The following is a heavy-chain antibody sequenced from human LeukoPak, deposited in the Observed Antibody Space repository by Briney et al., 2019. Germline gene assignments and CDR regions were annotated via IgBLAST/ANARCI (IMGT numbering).Heavy chain of an antibody. Sequence: PGRSLRLSCAASGFTFSSYGMHWVRQAPGKGLEWVAVIWYDGSNKYYADSVKGRFTISRDNSKNTLYLQMNSLRAEDTAVYYCARDRNPGYGMDVWGQGTTVTVSS. CDR2: IWYDGSNK. J-gene: IGHJ6*02. CDR1: GFTFSSYG. CDR3: ARDRNPGYGMDV. V-gene: IGHV3-33*01.